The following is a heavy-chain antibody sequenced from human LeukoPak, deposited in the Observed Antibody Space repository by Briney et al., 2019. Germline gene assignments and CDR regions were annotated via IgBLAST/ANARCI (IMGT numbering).Heavy chain of an antibody. CDR1: GYTVTELS. D-gene: IGHD3-22*01. V-gene: IGHV1-24*01. Sequence: ASVKVSCKVSGYTVTELSMHWVRQAPGKGLGWMGGFDPEDGETIYAQKFQGRVTMTEDTSTDAAYMELSSLRSEDTAVYYCATDLVYYDSSGYGLDYWGQGTLVTVSS. J-gene: IGHJ4*02. CDR3: ATDLVYYDSSGYGLDY. CDR2: FDPEDGET.